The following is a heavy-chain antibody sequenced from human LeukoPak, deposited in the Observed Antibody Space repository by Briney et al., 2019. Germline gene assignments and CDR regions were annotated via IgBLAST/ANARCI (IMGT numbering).Heavy chain of an antibody. CDR2: IYYSGST. Sequence: PSETLSLTCTVSGGSIRSYYWSWIRQHPGKGLEWIGYIYYSGSTYYNPSLKSRVTISVDTSKNQFSLKLSSVTAADTAVYYCARDVRYCSGGSCYDYYYYGMDVWGQGTTVTVSS. CDR3: ARDVRYCSGGSCYDYYYYGMDV. D-gene: IGHD2-15*01. V-gene: IGHV4-59*06. CDR1: GGSIRSYY. J-gene: IGHJ6*02.